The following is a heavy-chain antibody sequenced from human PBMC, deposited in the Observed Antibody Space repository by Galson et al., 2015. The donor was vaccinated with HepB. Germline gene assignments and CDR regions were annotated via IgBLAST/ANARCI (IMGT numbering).Heavy chain of an antibody. CDR2: ISADGGSR. J-gene: IGHJ5*02. D-gene: IGHD6-19*01. V-gene: IGHV3-74*01. CDR3: ARDLGGWST. Sequence: SLRLSCAASGFTFSDYLMHWVRQAPGKGLVWVSRISADGGSRLYADSVKGRFTISRDNVKNTVYLQMNSLRPEDTAVYYCARDLGGWSTWGQGTLVTVSS. CDR1: GFTFSDYL.